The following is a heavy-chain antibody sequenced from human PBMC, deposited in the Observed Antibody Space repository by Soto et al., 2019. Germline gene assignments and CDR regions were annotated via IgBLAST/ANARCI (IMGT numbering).Heavy chain of an antibody. D-gene: IGHD2-2*01. J-gene: IGHJ4*02. Sequence: GGSLRLSFAASGFTFSGFTMDGVRQAPGRGLEWVSYISRSGETIYYADSVKGRFTISRDNAENSLYLHMNSLRDEDTAVYYCASRNLADCSGTSCLYYFDYWGQGTLVTVSS. CDR2: ISRSGETI. V-gene: IGHV3-48*02. CDR1: GFTFSGFT. CDR3: ASRNLADCSGTSCLYYFDY.